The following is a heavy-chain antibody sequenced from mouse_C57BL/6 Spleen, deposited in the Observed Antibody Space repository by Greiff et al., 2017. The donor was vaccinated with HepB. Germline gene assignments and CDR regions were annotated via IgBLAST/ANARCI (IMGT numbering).Heavy chain of an antibody. J-gene: IGHJ2*01. CDR3: ARDQDYGSRKGCFDY. D-gene: IGHD1-1*01. V-gene: IGHV5-4*01. Sequence: EVKLVESGGGLVKPGGSLKLSCAASGFTFSSYAMSWVRQTPEKRLEWVATISDGGSYTYYPDNVKGRFTISRDNAKNNLYLQMSHLKSEDTAMYYCARDQDYGSRKGCFDYWGQGTTLTVSS. CDR1: GFTFSSYA. CDR2: ISDGGSYT.